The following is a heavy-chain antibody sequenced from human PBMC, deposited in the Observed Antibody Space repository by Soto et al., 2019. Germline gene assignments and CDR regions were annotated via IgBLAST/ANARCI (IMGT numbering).Heavy chain of an antibody. V-gene: IGHV3-11*01. CDR1: GFTFSDYY. Sequence: QVQLVESGGGLVKSGGSLRLSCAASGFTFSDYYMSWIRQAPGKGLEWVSYISSSGSTIYYADSVKGRFTISRDNAKNXLYLQMNSLRAEDTAVYYCARQWGSSWYSLSGMDVWGQGTTVTVSS. D-gene: IGHD6-13*01. CDR3: ARQWGSSWYSLSGMDV. J-gene: IGHJ6*02. CDR2: ISSSGSTI.